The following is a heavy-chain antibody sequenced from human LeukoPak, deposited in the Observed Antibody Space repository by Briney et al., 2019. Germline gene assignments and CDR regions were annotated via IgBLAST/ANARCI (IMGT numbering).Heavy chain of an antibody. J-gene: IGHJ4*02. CDR2: ISGGGGTT. Sequence: GGSLRLSCAASGFTFSGYAMSWVRQSPGKGLEWVSAISGGGGTTYYAYYTDSVKGRFTISRDNSKNTLYLLMNSLRAEDTAVYYCAKFYDILTGYIDYWGQGTLVTVSS. CDR1: GFTFSGYA. D-gene: IGHD3-9*01. V-gene: IGHV3-23*01. CDR3: AKFYDILTGYIDY.